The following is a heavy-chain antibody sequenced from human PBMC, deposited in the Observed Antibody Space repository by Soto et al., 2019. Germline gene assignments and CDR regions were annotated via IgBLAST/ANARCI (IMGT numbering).Heavy chain of an antibody. J-gene: IGHJ4*02. V-gene: IGHV1-18*01. Sequence: ASVKVSCKASGYIFTKHGISWVRQAPGQGLEWMGWISAHNGNTNYAQNLQDRITVTTDTSTSTAYMELRSLRPEDTAIYYCARVYGYGYGHFDFWGQGSLVTAPQ. CDR1: GYIFTKHG. CDR2: ISAHNGNT. CDR3: ARVYGYGYGHFDF. D-gene: IGHD5-18*01.